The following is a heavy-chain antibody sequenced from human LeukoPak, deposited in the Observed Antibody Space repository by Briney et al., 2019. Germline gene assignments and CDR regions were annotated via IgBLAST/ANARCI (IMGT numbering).Heavy chain of an antibody. Sequence: SVKVSCKASGGTFSSSSISWVRQAPGQGLEWLGGIIPIFGTTNYAQKFRGRVTITANESTSTAYMELSSLRSEDTAVYYCAGDRVASGGVIIVGNWFDPWGQGTLVTVSS. CDR2: IIPIFGTT. CDR3: AGDRVASGGVIIVGNWFDP. CDR1: GGTFSSSS. V-gene: IGHV1-69*13. D-gene: IGHD3-3*01. J-gene: IGHJ5*02.